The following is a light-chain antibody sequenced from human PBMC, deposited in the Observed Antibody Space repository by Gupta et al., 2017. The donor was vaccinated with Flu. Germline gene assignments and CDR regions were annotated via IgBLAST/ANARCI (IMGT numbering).Light chain of an antibody. Sequence: QLVLTPSPSASASLGASVKLTCTLSSGHSSYAIAWHQQQPEKGPRYLMKLNIDGSHSTGAPTPVRFSSSSSGADRYLTIASLQAADEDDYYCQTWGTGIRVFGGGTKLTVL. J-gene: IGLJ3*02. CDR3: QTWGTGIRV. CDR1: SGHSSYA. CDR2: LNIDGSH. V-gene: IGLV4-69*01.